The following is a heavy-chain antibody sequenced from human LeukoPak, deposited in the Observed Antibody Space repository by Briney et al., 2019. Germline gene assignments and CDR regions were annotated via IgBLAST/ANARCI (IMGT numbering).Heavy chain of an antibody. CDR3: VRGLLGPDY. J-gene: IGHJ4*02. Sequence: PGGSLRLSCAASGFTFSSYWMHWVRQAPGKGLVWVSCIYNDGSGTVYADSVEGRFTISRDNAKNTVYLKINSVSADDTAVYYCVRGLLGPDYWGQGTQVTVSS. V-gene: IGHV3-74*01. CDR1: GFTFSSYW. D-gene: IGHD7-27*01. CDR2: IYNDGSGT.